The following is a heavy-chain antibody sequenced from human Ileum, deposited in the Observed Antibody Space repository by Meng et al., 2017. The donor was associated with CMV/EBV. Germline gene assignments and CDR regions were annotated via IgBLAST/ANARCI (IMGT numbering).Heavy chain of an antibody. D-gene: IGHD3-3*01. CDR1: GVTFTDAW. Sequence: GESLKISCAASGVTFTDAWMSWVRQAPGKGLEWGGRNKSETDGATTDYAAPVKGRFTIPRDDSKNTLNHQMNSRKSEDTDVYHCTRLTIFGVVTHGMDVWGQGTTVTVSS. J-gene: IGHJ6*02. CDR3: TRLTIFGVVTHGMDV. V-gene: IGHV3-15*01. CDR2: NKSETDGATT.